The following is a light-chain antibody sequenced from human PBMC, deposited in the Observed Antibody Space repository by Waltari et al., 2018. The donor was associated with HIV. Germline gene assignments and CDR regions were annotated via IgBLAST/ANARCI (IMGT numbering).Light chain of an antibody. V-gene: IGLV1-44*01. CDR3: AAWDDNFNVV. J-gene: IGLJ3*02. CDR2: DDK. CDR1: NSNIGTNT. Sequence: QSVLTQPRSASGTPGQGVIISCSGSNSNIGTNTVNWYQQLPGTAPKLLIFDDKHRPSGVPDRFSGSRSDTSASLAISGLQSEDEAHYYCAAWDDNFNVVFGGGTKLTVL.